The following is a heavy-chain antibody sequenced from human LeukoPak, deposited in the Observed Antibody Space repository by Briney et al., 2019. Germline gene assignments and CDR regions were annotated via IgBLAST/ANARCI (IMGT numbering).Heavy chain of an antibody. V-gene: IGHV3-48*03. CDR2: ISSSGSTI. CDR1: GFTSSSYE. Sequence: PGGSLRLSCAASGFTSSSYEMNWVRQAPGKGLEWVSYISSSGSTIYYADSVRGRFTISRDNAKNSLYLQMNSLRVEDTAVYYCARDGVGADGIDYWGQGTLVTVSS. J-gene: IGHJ4*02. CDR3: ARDGVGADGIDY. D-gene: IGHD1-26*01.